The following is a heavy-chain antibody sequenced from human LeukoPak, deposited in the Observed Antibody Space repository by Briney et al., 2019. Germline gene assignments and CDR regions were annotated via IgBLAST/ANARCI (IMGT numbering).Heavy chain of an antibody. CDR2: IKQDGSEI. CDR1: GFTFSSHW. CDR3: ARDWGTWSWFGGYFDY. V-gene: IGHV3-7*01. J-gene: IGHJ4*02. Sequence: GGSLRLSCVGSGFTFSSHWMSWVRQAPGKGLEWVANIKQDGSEIYYVDSVRGRFTVSRDNAKNSLHLQMNSLRAEDTAVYYCARDWGTWSWFGGYFDYWGQGTLVTVSS. D-gene: IGHD3-10*01.